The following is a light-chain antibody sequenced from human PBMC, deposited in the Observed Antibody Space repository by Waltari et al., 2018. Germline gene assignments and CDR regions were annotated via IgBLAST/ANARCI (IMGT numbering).Light chain of an antibody. Sequence: DVQMTQSPSTLSAPLGDRVTITCRASQSISNWFAWYQQKTAQAPKLLIQKTSDLQNGVPSRFSGSGSGTDFTLTISSLQPDDFATYVCQQSVSYPRTFGQGTKVEV. CDR2: KTS. J-gene: IGKJ1*01. V-gene: IGKV1-5*03. CDR1: QSISNW. CDR3: QQSVSYPRT.